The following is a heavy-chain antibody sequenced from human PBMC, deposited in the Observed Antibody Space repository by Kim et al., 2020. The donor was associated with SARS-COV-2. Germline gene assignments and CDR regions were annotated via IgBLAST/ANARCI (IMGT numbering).Heavy chain of an antibody. J-gene: IGHJ4*02. CDR3: ARRSKGSSWYKVDY. D-gene: IGHD6-13*01. V-gene: IGHV5-51*01. Sequence: SPSFQGQVTISVDKSISTAYLQWSSLKASDTAMYYCARRSKGSSWYKVDYWGQGTLVTVSS.